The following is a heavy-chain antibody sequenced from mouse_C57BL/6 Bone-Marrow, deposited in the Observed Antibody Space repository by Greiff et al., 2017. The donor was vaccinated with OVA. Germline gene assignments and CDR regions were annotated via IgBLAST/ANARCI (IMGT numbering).Heavy chain of an antibody. Sequence: VQLQQPGAELVKPGASVKLSCKASGYTFTSYWMHWVKQRPGQGLEWIGMIHPNSGSTNYNEKFKSKATLTVDKSSSTAYMQLSSLTSEDSAVYYCARGYYYGSPLYAMGYWGQGTSVTVSS. V-gene: IGHV1-64*01. J-gene: IGHJ4*01. CDR3: ARGYYYGSPLYAMGY. CDR2: IHPNSGST. CDR1: GYTFTSYW. D-gene: IGHD1-1*01.